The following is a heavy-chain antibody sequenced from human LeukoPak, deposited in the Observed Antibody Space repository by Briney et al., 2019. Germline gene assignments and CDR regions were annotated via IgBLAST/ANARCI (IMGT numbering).Heavy chain of an antibody. D-gene: IGHD5/OR15-5a*01. CDR1: GFTFSSYW. CDR2: IKQDGSEK. Sequence: PGRSLRLSCAASGFTFSSYWMSWVRQAPGKGLEWVANIKQDGSEKYYVDSVKGRFTISRDNAKNSLYLQMNSLRAEDTAVYYCASLSHKYYFDYWGQGTLVTVSS. CDR3: ASLSHKYYFDY. J-gene: IGHJ4*02. V-gene: IGHV3-7*01.